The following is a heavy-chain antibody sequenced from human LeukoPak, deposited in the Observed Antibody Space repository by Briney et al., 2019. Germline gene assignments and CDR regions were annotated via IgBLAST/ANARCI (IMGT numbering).Heavy chain of an antibody. Sequence: GGSLRLSCAASGFTFSSYAMSWVRQAPGKGLGWVGRIKSKTDGGTTDYAAPVKGRFTISRDDSKNTLYLQMNSLKTEDTAVYYCTTGNIWFGDEHTDFFDYWGQRTLVTVSS. CDR1: GFTFSSYA. J-gene: IGHJ4*02. CDR3: TTGNIWFGDEHTDFFDY. D-gene: IGHD3-10*01. CDR2: IKSKTDGGTT. V-gene: IGHV3-15*01.